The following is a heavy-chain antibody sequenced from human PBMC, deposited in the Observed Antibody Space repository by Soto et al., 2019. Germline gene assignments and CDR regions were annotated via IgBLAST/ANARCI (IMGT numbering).Heavy chain of an antibody. CDR3: ASVMLRFSYGIDV. V-gene: IGHV3-48*03. Sequence: GGSLRLSCAASGLTFSSYEMHWVGQAPGKGLEWVSYISKSGSIIYYTDSVNGRFTISRDNAKNLLNLEMNSLRAEDSAVYFCASVMLRFSYGIDVWGQGTTVTVSS. CDR2: ISKSGSII. CDR1: GLTFSSYE. D-gene: IGHD3-3*01. J-gene: IGHJ6*02.